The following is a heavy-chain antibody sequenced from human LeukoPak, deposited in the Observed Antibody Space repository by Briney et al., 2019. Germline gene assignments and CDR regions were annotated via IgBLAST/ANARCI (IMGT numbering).Heavy chain of an antibody. J-gene: IGHJ6*04. D-gene: IGHD6-6*01. Sequence: SETLSLTCTVSGGSISSGSYYWSWIRQPAGKGLEWIGRIYTSGSTNYNPSLKSRVTISVDTSKNQFSLKLSSVTAADTAVYYCARVVPIAARQMDVWGKGTTVTVSS. CDR3: ARVVPIAARQMDV. CDR2: IYTSGST. V-gene: IGHV4-61*02. CDR1: GGSISSGSYY.